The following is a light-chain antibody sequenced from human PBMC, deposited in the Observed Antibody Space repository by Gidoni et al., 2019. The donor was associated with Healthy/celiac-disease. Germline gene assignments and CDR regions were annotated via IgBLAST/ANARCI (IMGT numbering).Light chain of an antibody. J-gene: IGLJ3*02. V-gene: IGLV6-57*02. CDR2: EDN. CDR1: RGSIASNY. Sequence: TTPATGSRGSIASNYVQWYQQRPGSAPTTVIYEDNQRPSGVPDRFSGSIDSSSNSASLTISGLKTEDEADYYCQSYDSSNQGVFGGGTKLTVL. CDR3: QSYDSSNQGV.